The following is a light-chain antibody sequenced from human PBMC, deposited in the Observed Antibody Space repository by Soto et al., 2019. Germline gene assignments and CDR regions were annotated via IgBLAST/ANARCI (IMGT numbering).Light chain of an antibody. V-gene: IGKV1-33*01. Sequence: DIQMTQSPSSLSASVGDRVTITCRASQSISSYLNWYQQKPGKAPKLLIYAASSLQSGVPSRFSGSKSGTDFTFTISSLQPEDVATYYCQQYDNLPITFGQGTRLEI. CDR2: AAS. CDR1: QSISSY. CDR3: QQYDNLPIT. J-gene: IGKJ5*01.